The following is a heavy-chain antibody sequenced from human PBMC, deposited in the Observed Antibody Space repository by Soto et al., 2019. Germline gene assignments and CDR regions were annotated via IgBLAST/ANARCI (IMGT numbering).Heavy chain of an antibody. D-gene: IGHD5-18*01. CDR2: ISTDNGNT. V-gene: IGHV1-18*01. J-gene: IGHJ4*02. CDR1: GYTFTNSG. CDR3: ARARLDTAMVTSDY. Sequence: ASVKVSCKASGYTFTNSGISWVRQAPGQGLEWMGWISTDNGNTNYAQHLQGRVSMTTDASTSTAYMDLRSLRSDDTAVYYCARARLDTAMVTSDYWGQGTPVTVSS.